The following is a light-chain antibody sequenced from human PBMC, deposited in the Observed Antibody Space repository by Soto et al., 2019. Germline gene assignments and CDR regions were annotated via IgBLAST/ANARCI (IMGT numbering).Light chain of an antibody. CDR2: GAS. J-gene: IGKJ1*01. V-gene: IGKV3-15*01. CDR1: QNIKDY. CDR3: HQYNTWPRT. Sequence: IVMTQSPATLSMSPGERATLSCRASQNIKDYLAWFQQKPGQAPRLLIYGASTRATAIPARFSGSGSGTEFTLSISSLQSEDFAVYYCHQYNTWPRTFGQGTKVETK.